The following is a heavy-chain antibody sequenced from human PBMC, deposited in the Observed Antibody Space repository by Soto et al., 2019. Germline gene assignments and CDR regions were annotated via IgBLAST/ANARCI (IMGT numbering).Heavy chain of an antibody. Sequence: QVQLVESGGGVVQPGRSLRLSCAASGFTFSSYAMHWVRQAPGKGLEWVADISYDGSNKYYADSVKGRFTISRDNSKNTLYLQLNSLRAEDTAVYYCASHPHGLLTHHAFDIWGQGTMVTVSS. V-gene: IGHV3-30-3*01. J-gene: IGHJ3*02. CDR3: ASHPHGLLTHHAFDI. CDR1: GFTFSSYA. D-gene: IGHD2-15*01. CDR2: ISYDGSNK.